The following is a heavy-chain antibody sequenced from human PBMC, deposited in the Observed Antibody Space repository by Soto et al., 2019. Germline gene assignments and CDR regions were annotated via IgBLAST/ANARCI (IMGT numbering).Heavy chain of an antibody. CDR3: AAVIRVGSSSWSDFDY. V-gene: IGHV1-58*01. CDR2: IVVGSGNT. D-gene: IGHD6-13*01. CDR1: GFTFTSSA. Sequence: SVKVSCKASGFTFTSSAVQWVRQARGQRLEWIGWIVVGSGNTNYAQKFQERVTITRDMSTSTAYVELSSLRSEDTAVYYCAAVIRVGSSSWSDFDYWGQGTLVTVSS. J-gene: IGHJ4*02.